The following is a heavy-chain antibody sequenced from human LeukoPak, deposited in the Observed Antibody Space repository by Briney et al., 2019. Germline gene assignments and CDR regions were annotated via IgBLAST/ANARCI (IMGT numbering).Heavy chain of an antibody. J-gene: IGHJ5*02. Sequence: ASVKVSCKVSGYTLTELSMHWVRQAPGKGLEWMGGFDPEDGETIYAQKFQGRVTMTEDTSTDTAYMELNSLRSEDTAVYYCATQALLRGSYYAFWFDPWGQGTLVTVSS. CDR3: ATQALLRGSYYAFWFDP. D-gene: IGHD1-26*01. V-gene: IGHV1-24*01. CDR1: GYTLTELS. CDR2: FDPEDGET.